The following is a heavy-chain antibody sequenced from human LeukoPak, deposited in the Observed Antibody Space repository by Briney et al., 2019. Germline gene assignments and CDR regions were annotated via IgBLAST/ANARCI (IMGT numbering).Heavy chain of an antibody. V-gene: IGHV3-9*01. CDR2: ISWNSGSI. D-gene: IGHD6-19*01. J-gene: IGHJ4*02. CDR1: GFIFDDYA. CDR3: AKAILYSSGWIDN. Sequence: SLRLSWAASGFIFDDYAMHWVRQAPGKCLGWVSGISWNSGSIGYADSVKGRFTISRDNAKNSLYLQMNSLRAEDTALYYCAKAILYSSGWIDNWGQGTLVSVSS.